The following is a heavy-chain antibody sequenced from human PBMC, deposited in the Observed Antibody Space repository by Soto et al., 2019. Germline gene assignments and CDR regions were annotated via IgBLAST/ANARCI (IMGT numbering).Heavy chain of an antibody. J-gene: IGHJ4*02. Sequence: GGSLRLSCAASGFTFSSYAMSWVRQAPWKGLEWVSAISGSGGSTYYADSVKGRFTISRDNSKNTLYLQMNSLRAEDTAVYYCAKEADRVVVITTSPNYWGQGTLVTAPQ. D-gene: IGHD3-22*01. CDR3: AKEADRVVVITTSPNY. CDR1: GFTFSSYA. V-gene: IGHV3-23*01. CDR2: ISGSGGST.